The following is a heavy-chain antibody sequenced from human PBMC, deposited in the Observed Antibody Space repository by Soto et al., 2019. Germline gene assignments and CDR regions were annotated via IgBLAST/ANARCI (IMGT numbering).Heavy chain of an antibody. D-gene: IGHD3-10*01. Sequence: EVQLVESGGGLVQPGGSLRLSCAASGFTVSSNYMSWVRQAPGKGLEWVSVIYSGGSTYYADSVKGRFTIARHNSKNTLYLQMNSLRAEDTAVYYCARVPRYLDYGSGRNYYYYYMDVWGKGTTVTVSS. CDR3: ARVPRYLDYGSGRNYYYYYMDV. CDR1: GFTVSSNY. J-gene: IGHJ6*03. CDR2: IYSGGST. V-gene: IGHV3-53*04.